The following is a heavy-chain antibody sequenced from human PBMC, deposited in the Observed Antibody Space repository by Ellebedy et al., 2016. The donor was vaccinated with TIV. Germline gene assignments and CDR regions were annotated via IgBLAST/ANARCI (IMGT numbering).Heavy chain of an antibody. J-gene: IGHJ4*02. CDR1: GFTFSSYA. D-gene: IGHD3-3*01. CDR2: ISGSGGST. Sequence: GGSLRLSXAASGFTFSSYAMSWVRQAPGKGLEWVSAISGSGGSTYYADSVKGRFTISRDNSKNTLYLQMNSLRAEDTAVYYCARGDYFGSLGGHWSLGVYWGQGTLVTVSS. CDR3: ARGDYFGSLGGHWSLGVY. V-gene: IGHV3-23*01.